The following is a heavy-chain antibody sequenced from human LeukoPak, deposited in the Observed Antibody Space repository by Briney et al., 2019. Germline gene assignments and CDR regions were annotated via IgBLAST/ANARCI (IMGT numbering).Heavy chain of an antibody. D-gene: IGHD4-11*01. V-gene: IGHV3-7*03. Sequence: GGSLRLSCAASGFDFSNYWMYWVRQAPGKGLEWVANIKQDGREEYYVDSVRGRFTISRDNAKNSLSLQMNSLRAEDTAVYYCASNYGGWGQGTLVTVSS. J-gene: IGHJ4*02. CDR2: IKQDGREE. CDR3: ASNYGG. CDR1: GFDFSNYW.